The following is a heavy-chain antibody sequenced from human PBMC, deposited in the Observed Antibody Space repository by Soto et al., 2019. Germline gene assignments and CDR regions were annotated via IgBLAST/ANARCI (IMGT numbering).Heavy chain of an antibody. D-gene: IGHD6-13*01. V-gene: IGHV1-24*01. CDR3: ATARPRIAAAGMGFGWFDP. CDR2: FDPEDGET. CDR1: GYTLTELS. Sequence: QVQLVQSGAEVKKPGASVKVSCKVSGYTLTELSMHWVRQAPGKGLEWMGGFDPEDGETIYAQKFQGRVTMTEDTSTDTAYMELSSLRSEDTAVYYWATARPRIAAAGMGFGWFDPWGQGTLVTVSS. J-gene: IGHJ5*02.